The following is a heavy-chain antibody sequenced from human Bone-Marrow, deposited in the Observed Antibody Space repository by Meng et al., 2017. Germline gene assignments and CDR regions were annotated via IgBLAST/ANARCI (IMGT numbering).Heavy chain of an antibody. J-gene: IGHJ4*02. V-gene: IGHV3-30*18. Sequence: VQLVESGGRVVRPGGSLRLSCAASGFIFSSYGMHWVRQAPGKGLEWVAVISYDGSNKNYADSVKGRFTISRDNSKNTLYLQMNSLRAEDTAVYYCAKDHHDYGDYFDYWGQGTLVTVSS. CDR2: ISYDGSNK. D-gene: IGHD4-17*01. CDR3: AKDHHDYGDYFDY. CDR1: GFIFSSYG.